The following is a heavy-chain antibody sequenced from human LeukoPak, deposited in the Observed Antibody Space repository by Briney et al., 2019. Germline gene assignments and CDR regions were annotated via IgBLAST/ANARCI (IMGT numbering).Heavy chain of an antibody. CDR3: ARKSGAVAAFDY. V-gene: IGHV3-74*01. CDR2: INGDGSST. J-gene: IGHJ4*02. CDR1: GFTFSSYW. Sequence: HSGGSLRLSCAASGFTFSSYWMHWVRQAPGKGLVWVSRINGDGSSTSYADSAKGRFTISRDNAKNTLYLQMNSLRAEDTAVYYCARKSGAVAAFDYWGQGTLVTVSS. D-gene: IGHD6-19*01.